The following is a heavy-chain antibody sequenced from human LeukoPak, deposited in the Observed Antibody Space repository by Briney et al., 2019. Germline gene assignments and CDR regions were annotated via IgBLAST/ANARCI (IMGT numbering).Heavy chain of an antibody. V-gene: IGHV3-7*01. Sequence: GGSLRLSCAASGFTFSTYWMSWVRQAPGKGPEWVANIKGDGSEKNYVGSVKGRFTISRDNAKNSLYLQMSSLRAEDTAVYYCAKDTPFGGNWGQGTLVTVSS. CDR3: AKDTPFGGN. D-gene: IGHD1-26*01. CDR2: IKGDGSEK. CDR1: GFTFSTYW. J-gene: IGHJ4*02.